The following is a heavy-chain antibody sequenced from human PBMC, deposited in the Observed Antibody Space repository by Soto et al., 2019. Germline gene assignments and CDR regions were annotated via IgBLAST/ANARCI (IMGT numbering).Heavy chain of an antibody. D-gene: IGHD6-25*01. CDR1: GGTFSSYA. CDR2: LIPIFGTA. Sequence: QVQLVQSGAEVKKPGSSVKVSCKASGGTFSSYAISWVRQAPGQGLEWMGGLIPIFGTANYAQKFQGRVTNAPDESTSTAYTDLSGLRSEDTAVYYCARSGYGSGWVDYWGQGTLVTGSS. V-gene: IGHV1-69*05. CDR3: ARSGYGSGWVDY. J-gene: IGHJ4*02.